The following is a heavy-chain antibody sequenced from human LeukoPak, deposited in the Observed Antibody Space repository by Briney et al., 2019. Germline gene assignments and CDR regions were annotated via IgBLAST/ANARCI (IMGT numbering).Heavy chain of an antibody. Sequence: GGSLKISCKTSGYSFTSYWIIWVRQMPGKGLEWMGMIYAGDSDTRYSPSFQGQVTISADKSISTAYLQWSSLKASDTAMYYSARPAAGSIFDDSWGQGTLVTVSS. J-gene: IGHJ4*02. CDR2: IYAGDSDT. V-gene: IGHV5-51*01. D-gene: IGHD6-13*01. CDR1: GYSFTSYW. CDR3: ARPAAGSIFDDS.